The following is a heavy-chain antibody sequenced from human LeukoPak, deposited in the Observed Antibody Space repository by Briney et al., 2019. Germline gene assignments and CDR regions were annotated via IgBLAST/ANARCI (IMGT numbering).Heavy chain of an antibody. CDR1: GGPISSYY. D-gene: IGHD3-16*02. V-gene: IGHV4-59*01. J-gene: IGHJ4*02. CDR2: IYYSGST. Sequence: SETLSLTCTVSGGPISSYYWSWIRQPPGKGLEWIGYIYYSGSTNYNPSLKSRVTISVDTSKNQFSLKLSSVTAADTAVYYCARVAFGGVIVKYYFDYWGQGTLVTVSS. CDR3: ARVAFGGVIVKYYFDY.